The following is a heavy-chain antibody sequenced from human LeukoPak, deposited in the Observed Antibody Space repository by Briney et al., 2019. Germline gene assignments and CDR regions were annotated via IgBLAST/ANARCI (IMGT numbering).Heavy chain of an antibody. CDR2: INHSGST. D-gene: IGHD2-15*01. V-gene: IGHV4-34*01. CDR3: ARDYCSGGSCYPLNWFDP. J-gene: IGHJ5*02. Sequence: SETLSLTCAVYGGSFSGYYWSWIRQPPGKGLEWTGEINHSGSTNYNPSLKSRVTISVDTSKNQFSLKLSSVTAAGTAVYYCARDYCSGGSCYPLNWFDPWGQGTLVTVSS. CDR1: GGSFSGYY.